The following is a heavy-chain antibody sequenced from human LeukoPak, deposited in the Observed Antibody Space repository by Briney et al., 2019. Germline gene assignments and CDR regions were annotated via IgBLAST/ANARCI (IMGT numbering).Heavy chain of an antibody. Sequence: PSETLSLTCGVSGYSISTTSHYWGWIRQPPGGGLEWIGSIYYSGRTYYNPSLKRRVTISVDTSKNQFSLTLSSVTAADTAVYYCARHDGTVTLNWFDPWGQGTLVTVSS. CDR3: ARHDGTVTLNWFDP. CDR1: GYSISTTSHY. V-gene: IGHV4-39*01. CDR2: IYYSGRT. D-gene: IGHD1-1*01. J-gene: IGHJ5*02.